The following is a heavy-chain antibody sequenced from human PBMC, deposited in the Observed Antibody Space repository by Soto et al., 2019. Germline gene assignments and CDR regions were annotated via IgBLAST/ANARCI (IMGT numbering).Heavy chain of an antibody. J-gene: IGHJ4*02. CDR2: IYYSGST. Sequence: SETLSLTCTVSGGSVSSGSYYWSWIRQPPGKGLEWIGYIYYSGSTNYNPSLKSRVTISVDTSKNQFSLKLSSVTAADTAVYYCARGRYQLPPVDYWGQGTLVTVYS. D-gene: IGHD2-2*01. CDR1: GGSVSSGSYY. V-gene: IGHV4-61*01. CDR3: ARGRYQLPPVDY.